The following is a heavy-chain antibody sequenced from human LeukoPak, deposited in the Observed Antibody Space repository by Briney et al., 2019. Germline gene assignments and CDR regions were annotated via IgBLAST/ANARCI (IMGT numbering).Heavy chain of an antibody. J-gene: IGHJ4*02. CDR2: ISSSSSYI. CDR3: ARGRPIRGSGRPNDY. V-gene: IGHV3-21*01. D-gene: IGHD6-19*01. CDR1: GFTFSSYS. Sequence: GGSLRLSCAASGFTFSSYSMNWVRQAPGKGLEWVSSISSSSSYIHYADSVKGRFTISRDNAKNSLYLQMNSLRAEDTAVYYCARGRPIRGSGRPNDYWGQGTLVTVSS.